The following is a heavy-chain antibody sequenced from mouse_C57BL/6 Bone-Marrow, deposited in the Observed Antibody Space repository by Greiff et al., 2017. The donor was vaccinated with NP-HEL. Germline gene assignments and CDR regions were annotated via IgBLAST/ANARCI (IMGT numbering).Heavy chain of an antibody. CDR3: ARSGDYYGSNYFDY. J-gene: IGHJ2*01. D-gene: IGHD1-1*01. Sequence: VKLMESGAELARPGASVKLSCKASGYTFTSYGISWVKQRTGQGLEWIGEIYPRSGNTYYNEKFKGKATLTADKSSSTAYMELRSLTSEDSAVYFCARSGDYYGSNYFDYWGQGTTLTVSS. V-gene: IGHV1-81*01. CDR2: IYPRSGNT. CDR1: GYTFTSYG.